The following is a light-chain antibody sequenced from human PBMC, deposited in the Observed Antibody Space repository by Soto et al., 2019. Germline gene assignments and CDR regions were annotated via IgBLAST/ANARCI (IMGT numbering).Light chain of an antibody. J-gene: IGKJ1*01. CDR1: QSISSD. V-gene: IGKV1-39*01. CDR3: QQSYSTTRT. Sequence: DIQMTQSPSSLSASVGDRVTITCRSSQSISSDLNWYQQKPGKAPKLLIYAASSLQSGVPSRFSGSGSGTDFTLTISSLQPDDFATYYCQQSYSTTRTFGQGTKLEIK. CDR2: AAS.